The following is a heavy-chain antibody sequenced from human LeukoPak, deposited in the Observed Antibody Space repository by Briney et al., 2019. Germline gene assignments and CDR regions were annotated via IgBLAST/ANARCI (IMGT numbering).Heavy chain of an antibody. V-gene: IGHV7-4-1*02. CDR1: GYSFINYA. CDR2: INTNNGNR. J-gene: IGHJ6*02. D-gene: IGHD2-2*01. CDR3: ARAGDCYSTSCPHGDMDV. Sequence: ASVKVSCKASGYSFINYAMNWVRQAPGQGLEWMGWINTNNGNRRRAQGFTGRFVFSVDTSVSTVYLEISSLEAEDTAVYYCARAGDCYSTSCPHGDMDVWGQGTTVTVSS.